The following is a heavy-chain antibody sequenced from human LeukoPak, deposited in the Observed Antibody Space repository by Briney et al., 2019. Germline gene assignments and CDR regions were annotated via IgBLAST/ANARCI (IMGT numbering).Heavy chain of an antibody. CDR3: CDYGGNLD. V-gene: IGHV1-69*02. Sequence: SVKVSCKASGGTFSSYTITWVRQAPGQGLEWMGRIIPILGIANYAQKFQGRVTITADKSTSTAYMELSSLRSEDTAVYYCCDYGGNLDWGQGTLVTVSS. CDR2: IIPILGIA. J-gene: IGHJ4*02. D-gene: IGHD4-23*01. CDR1: GGTFSSYT.